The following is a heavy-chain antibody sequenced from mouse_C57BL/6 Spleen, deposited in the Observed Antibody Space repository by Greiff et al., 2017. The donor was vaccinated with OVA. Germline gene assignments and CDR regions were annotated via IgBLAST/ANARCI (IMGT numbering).Heavy chain of an antibody. Sequence: DVKLQESGPGLVKPSQSLSLTCSVTGYSITSGYYWNWIRQFPGNKLEWMGYISYDGSNNYNPSLKNRISITRDTSKNQFFLKLNSVTTEDTATYYCARDGDDYDEAWFAYWGQGTLVTVSA. CDR1: GYSITSGYY. CDR3: ARDGDDYDEAWFAY. V-gene: IGHV3-6*01. D-gene: IGHD2-4*01. CDR2: ISYDGSN. J-gene: IGHJ3*01.